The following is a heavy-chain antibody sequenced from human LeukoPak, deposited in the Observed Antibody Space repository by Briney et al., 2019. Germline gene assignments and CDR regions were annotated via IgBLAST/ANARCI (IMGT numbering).Heavy chain of an antibody. J-gene: IGHJ4*02. Sequence: GGSLRLSCAASGFTFSSYWMSWVRQAPGKGLEWVANIKQDGSEKYYVDSVKGRFTISRDNAKNSLYLQMNSLRAEDTAVYYCARLPAYCSSASCYYDYWGQGTLVTVSS. CDR1: GFTFSSYW. V-gene: IGHV3-7*01. CDR2: IKQDGSEK. CDR3: ARLPAYCSSASCYYDY. D-gene: IGHD2-2*01.